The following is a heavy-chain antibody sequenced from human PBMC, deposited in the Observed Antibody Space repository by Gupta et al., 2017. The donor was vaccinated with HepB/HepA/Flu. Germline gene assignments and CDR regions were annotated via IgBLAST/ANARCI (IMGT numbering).Heavy chain of an antibody. CDR1: GGSFSGYY. J-gene: IGHJ3*02. D-gene: IGHD6-19*01. CDR2: INHSGST. V-gene: IGHV4-34*01. CDR3: ARSDSSGWPDAFDI. Sequence: QVQLQQWGAGLFKPSETLSLPCAVYGGSFSGYYWSWIRQPPGKGLEWIGEINHSGSTNYNPSLKSRVTISVDTSKNQFSLKLSSVTAADTAVYYCARSDSSGWPDAFDIWGQGTMFTGSS.